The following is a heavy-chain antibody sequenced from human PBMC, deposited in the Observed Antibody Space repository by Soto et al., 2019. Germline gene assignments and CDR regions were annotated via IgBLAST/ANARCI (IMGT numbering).Heavy chain of an antibody. Sequence: QLLESGGGLVQPGGSLRLSCAASGFTFSTYAMNWVRQAPGKGLEWVSGISGSGATTYYADSVKGRFTISRDNSKNTLYLQMNSLRAEDTAIYYCAKALLINVLWRDNGIDVWGQGTTVTVSS. D-gene: IGHD3-3*01. CDR1: GFTFSTYA. CDR3: AKALLINVLWRDNGIDV. V-gene: IGHV3-23*01. CDR2: ISGSGATT. J-gene: IGHJ6*02.